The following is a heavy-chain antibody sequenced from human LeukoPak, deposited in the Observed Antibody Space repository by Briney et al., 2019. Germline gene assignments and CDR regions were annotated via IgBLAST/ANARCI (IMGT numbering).Heavy chain of an antibody. V-gene: IGHV3-48*04. CDR2: IVGSSSTK. CDR3: ATDSPETAAFDY. Sequence: GGSLRLSCAASGFSFSTYSMNWVRQAPGKGLEWVSYIVGSSSTKYYADSVKGRFTISRDNAKNSLYLQKDSLRAEDTAVYYCATDSPETAAFDYWGQGTLVTVSS. J-gene: IGHJ4*02. D-gene: IGHD1-1*01. CDR1: GFSFSTYS.